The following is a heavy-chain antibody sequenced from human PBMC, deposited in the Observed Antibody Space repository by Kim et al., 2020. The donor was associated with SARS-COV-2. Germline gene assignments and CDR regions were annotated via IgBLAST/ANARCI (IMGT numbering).Heavy chain of an antibody. Sequence: SETLSLTCTVSGGSISSYYWSWIRQPPGKGLEWIGYIYYSGSTNYNPSLKSRVTISVDTSKNQFSLKLSSVTAADTAVYYCARALPPSGSHFDYWGQGTL. J-gene: IGHJ4*02. CDR2: IYYSGST. CDR3: ARALPPSGSHFDY. D-gene: IGHD1-26*01. CDR1: GGSISSYY. V-gene: IGHV4-59*01.